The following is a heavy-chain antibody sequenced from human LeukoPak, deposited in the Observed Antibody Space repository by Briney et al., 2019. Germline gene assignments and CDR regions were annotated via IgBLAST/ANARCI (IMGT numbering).Heavy chain of an antibody. Sequence: GEPLKISCKGSGYSFTSYWIGWVRQVPGKGLEWMGIIYPGDSDTRYSPSFQGQVTISADKSISTAYLQWSSLKASDTAMYYCARLFSPSTGGGVIIYWGQGTLVTVSS. CDR1: GYSFTSYW. CDR2: IYPGDSDT. CDR3: ARLFSPSTGGGVIIY. V-gene: IGHV5-51*01. D-gene: IGHD3-16*01. J-gene: IGHJ4*02.